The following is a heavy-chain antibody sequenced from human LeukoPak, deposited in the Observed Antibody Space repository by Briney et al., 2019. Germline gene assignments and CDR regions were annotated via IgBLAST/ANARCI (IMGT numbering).Heavy chain of an antibody. CDR2: ISAYNGNT. Sequence: GASVKVSCKASGYTFTSYGISWVRQAPGQGLEWMGWISAYNGNTNYVQKLQGRVTMTTDTSTSTAYMELRSLRSDDTAVYYCARDFATMVRGVYNFDYWGQGTLVTVSS. CDR3: ARDFATMVRGVYNFDY. CDR1: GYTFTSYG. J-gene: IGHJ4*02. D-gene: IGHD3-10*01. V-gene: IGHV1-18*04.